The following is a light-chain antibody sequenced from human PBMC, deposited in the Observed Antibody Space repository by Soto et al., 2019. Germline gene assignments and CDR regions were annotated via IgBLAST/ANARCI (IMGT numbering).Light chain of an antibody. V-gene: IGLV2-14*01. CDR2: EVS. CDR3: RSYTSSSTLYV. J-gene: IGLJ1*01. CDR1: SSDVGGYNY. Sequence: QSALTQPASVSGSPGQSITISCTGTSSDVGGYNYVYWYQQHPGKAPKLMIYEVSNRPSGGSNRFSGSKSGNTASLTISGIHAEDEAAYYCRSYTSSSTLYVFGAGPKVPV.